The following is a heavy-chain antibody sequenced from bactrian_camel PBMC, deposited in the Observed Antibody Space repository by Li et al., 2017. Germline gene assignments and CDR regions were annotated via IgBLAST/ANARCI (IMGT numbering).Heavy chain of an antibody. Sequence: HVQLVESGGGSVQSGGSLRLSCVVSGYKYRTYYIGWFRQAPGKEREGIAVIGNDGSTTYKDSVKARFTISQDSAERTLYLQMNSLKSEDTALYYCATDHDYSGGYYYKGSTYFGYWGQGTQVTVS. CDR2: IGNDGST. D-gene: IGHD2*01. CDR3: ATDHDYSGGYYYKGSTYFGY. V-gene: IGHV3S53*01. J-gene: IGHJ6*01. CDR1: GYKYRTYY.